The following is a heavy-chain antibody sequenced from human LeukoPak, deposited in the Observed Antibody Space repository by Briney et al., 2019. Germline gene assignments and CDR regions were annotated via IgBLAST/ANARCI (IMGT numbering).Heavy chain of an antibody. D-gene: IGHD2-2*01. J-gene: IGHJ4*02. CDR3: ARRAYLRESSPSGYYFDY. Sequence: GESLKISCKGSGYTFTTFWIGWVRQMPGKGLEWMGIINPGHSVTRYSPSFQGQVTISADKSISAAYLQWSSLKASDTAMYYCARRAYLRESSPSGYYFDYWGQGTLVTVS. CDR2: INPGHSVT. CDR1: GYTFTTFW. V-gene: IGHV5-51*01.